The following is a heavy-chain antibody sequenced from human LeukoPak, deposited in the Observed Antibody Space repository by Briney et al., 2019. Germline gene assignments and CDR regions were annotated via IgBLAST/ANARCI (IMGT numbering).Heavy chain of an antibody. CDR3: ARNFNTAMDDY. CDR1: SGSISTSNYY. V-gene: IGHV4-39*07. Sequence: PSETLSLTCTVSSGSISTSNYYWGWIRQPPGKGLEWIGSIYYSGSTYYNPSLKSRVTISVDTSKNQFSLKLSSVTAADTAVYYCARNFNTAMDDYWGQGTLVTVSS. J-gene: IGHJ4*02. CDR2: IYYSGST. D-gene: IGHD5-18*01.